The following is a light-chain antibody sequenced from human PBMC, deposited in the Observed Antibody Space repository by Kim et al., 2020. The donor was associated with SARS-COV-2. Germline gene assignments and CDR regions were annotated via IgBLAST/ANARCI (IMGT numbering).Light chain of an antibody. CDR1: KLGDKY. J-gene: IGLJ1*01. CDR2: VDN. Sequence: SYELTQPPSVSVSPGQTATISCSGHKLGDKYVCWYQQKPGQSPLLVVYVDNKRPSGISERISGSNSGNTATLTIRGTQAMDEADYYCQAWDSTTGVFGTGTKVTVL. CDR3: QAWDSTTGV. V-gene: IGLV3-1*01.